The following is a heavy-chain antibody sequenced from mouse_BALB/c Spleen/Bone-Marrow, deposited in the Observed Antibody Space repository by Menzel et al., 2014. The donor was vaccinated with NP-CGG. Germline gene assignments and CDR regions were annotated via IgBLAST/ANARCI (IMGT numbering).Heavy chain of an antibody. J-gene: IGHJ1*01. D-gene: IGHD1-1*01. CDR1: GYSFTSYW. CDR2: IRPSDSET. V-gene: IGHV1-61*01. CDR3: AREREITTVVAGDWYFDV. Sequence: QVQLQQSGAELVRPGASVKLSCKASGYSFTSYWMNWVKQRPGQGLEWIGMIRPSDSETRLNQKFKDKATLTVDKSSSTAYMQLSSPTSEDSAVYYCAREREITTVVAGDWYFDVWGAGTTVTVSS.